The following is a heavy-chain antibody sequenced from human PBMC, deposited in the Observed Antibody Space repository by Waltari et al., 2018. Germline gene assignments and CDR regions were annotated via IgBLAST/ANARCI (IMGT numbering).Heavy chain of an antibody. V-gene: IGHV1-69*10. Sequence: QVQLVQSGAEVKKPGSSVKVSCKASGGTFSSYAISWVRQAPGQGLEWMGGIIPILGIANYAQKLQGRVPITADKSTSTAYMELSSLRSEDTAVYYCARKGSDCSGGSCYSPYYYYYMDVWGKGTTVTVSS. CDR2: IIPILGIA. D-gene: IGHD2-15*01. J-gene: IGHJ6*03. CDR1: GGTFSSYA. CDR3: ARKGSDCSGGSCYSPYYYYYMDV.